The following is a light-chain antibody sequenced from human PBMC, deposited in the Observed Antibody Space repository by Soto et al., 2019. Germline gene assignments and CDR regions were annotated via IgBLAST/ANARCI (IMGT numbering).Light chain of an antibody. Sequence: DIVMTQSPDSLAVSLGGRATINCKSSQSVLYSSNNKNYLAWYQQKPGQPPKLLIYWASTRESGVPDRVSGSGSGTDFTLTISCLQAEDVAVYYCQQYYSNPRTFGQGTKVEIK. CDR3: QQYYSNPRT. CDR1: QSVLYSSNNKNY. J-gene: IGKJ1*01. CDR2: WAS. V-gene: IGKV4-1*01.